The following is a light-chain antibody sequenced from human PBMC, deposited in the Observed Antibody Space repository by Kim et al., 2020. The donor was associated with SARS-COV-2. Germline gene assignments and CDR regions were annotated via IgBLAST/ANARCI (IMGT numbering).Light chain of an antibody. V-gene: IGLV1-44*01. Sequence: GQNSIISCSGRTCTIGCNPVGWCKKLPGTAPQLVIYSNNRRPSGVSDRFSASKSGTSASLAITGLQSDGEADYYCAVWDDTLSGVAFGGGTQLTVL. CDR1: TCTIGCNP. J-gene: IGLJ2*01. CDR2: SNN. CDR3: AVWDDTLSGVA.